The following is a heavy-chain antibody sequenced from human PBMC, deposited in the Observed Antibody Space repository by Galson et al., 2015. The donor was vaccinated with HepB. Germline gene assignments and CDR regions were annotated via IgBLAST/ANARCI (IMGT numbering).Heavy chain of an antibody. D-gene: IGHD3-3*01. CDR1: GFTFNSYA. Sequence: SLRLSCAASGFTFNSYAMSWVRQAPGKGLEWVSAISDSTASTYYADSVNGRFTIPRDNSKNTLYLHMNSLRAEDTAVYYCATWSGYYAPFDYWGQGTLVTVSS. V-gene: IGHV3-23*01. CDR3: ATWSGYYAPFDY. CDR2: ISDSTAST. J-gene: IGHJ4*02.